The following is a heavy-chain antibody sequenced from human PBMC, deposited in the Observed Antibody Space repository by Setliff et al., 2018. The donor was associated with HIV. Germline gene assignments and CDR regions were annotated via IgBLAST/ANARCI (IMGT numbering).Heavy chain of an antibody. CDR1: GYTFTDYY. J-gene: IGHJ4*02. Sequence: ASVKVSCKASGYTFTDYYMHWVRQAPGQGLEWMGWIKPNSGGTNYAQKLQGRVTMTTDTSTSTAYMELRSLRSDDTAVYYCARAGGLRMDRGVVSDYWGQGTLVTVSS. V-gene: IGHV1-2*02. D-gene: IGHD3-10*01. CDR2: IKPNSGGT. CDR3: ARAGGLRMDRGVVSDY.